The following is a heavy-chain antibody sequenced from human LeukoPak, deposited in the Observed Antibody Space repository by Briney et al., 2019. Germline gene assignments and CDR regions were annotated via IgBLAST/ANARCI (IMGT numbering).Heavy chain of an antibody. CDR2: IVPILGIA. J-gene: IGHJ4*02. V-gene: IGHV1-69*04. CDR3: ARGGGGSSPLYY. Sequence: SVNVSCKASGYTFTSYGISWVRQAPGQGLEWMGRIVPILGIANYAQKFQGRVTITADKSTSTAYMELSNLRSEDTAVYYYARGGGGSSPLYYWGQGTLVTVSS. CDR1: GYTFTSYG. D-gene: IGHD1-26*01.